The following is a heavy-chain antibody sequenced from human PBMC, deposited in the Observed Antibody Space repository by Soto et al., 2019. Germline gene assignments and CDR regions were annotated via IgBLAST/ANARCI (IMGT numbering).Heavy chain of an antibody. CDR2: IYYSGST. CDR3: AREQWLVENNWFDP. D-gene: IGHD6-19*01. J-gene: IGHJ5*02. Sequence: SETLSLTCTVSGGSISSYYWSWIRQPPGKGLEWIGYIYYSGSTNYNPSLKSRVTISVDTSKNQFSLKLSSVTAADTAVYYCAREQWLVENNWFDPWGQGTLVTVSS. V-gene: IGHV4-59*01. CDR1: GGSISSYY.